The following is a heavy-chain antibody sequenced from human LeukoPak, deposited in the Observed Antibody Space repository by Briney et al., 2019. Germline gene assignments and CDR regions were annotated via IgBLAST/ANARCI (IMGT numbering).Heavy chain of an antibody. CDR2: IYTSGST. Sequence: PSEALSLTCTVSGGSISSYYWSWIRQPAGKGLEWIGRIYTSGSTNYNPSLKSRVTMSVDTSKNQFSLKLSSVTAADTAVYYCARSPYYGSGSYWYYFDYWGQGTLVTVSS. D-gene: IGHD3-10*01. CDR3: ARSPYYGSGSYWYYFDY. J-gene: IGHJ4*02. V-gene: IGHV4-4*07. CDR1: GGSISSYY.